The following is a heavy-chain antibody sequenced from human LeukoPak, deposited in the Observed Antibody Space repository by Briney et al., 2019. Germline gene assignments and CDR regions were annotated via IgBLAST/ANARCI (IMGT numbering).Heavy chain of an antibody. CDR2: INHSGST. J-gene: IGHJ4*02. D-gene: IGHD3-3*01. V-gene: IGHV4-34*01. CDR3: ARHSTFFGVVIIKGRVRGPFDY. Sequence: SETLSLTCAVYGGSFSGYYWSWIRQPPGKGLEWIGEINHSGSTNYNPSLKSRVTISVDTSKNQFSLKLSSVTAADTAVYYCARHSTFFGVVIIKGRVRGPFDYWGQGTLVTVSS. CDR1: GGSFSGYY.